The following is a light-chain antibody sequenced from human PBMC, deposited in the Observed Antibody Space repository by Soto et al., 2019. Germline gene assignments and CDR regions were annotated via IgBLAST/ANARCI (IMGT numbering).Light chain of an antibody. CDR1: SSNIGSHT. Sequence: QSVLTQPYSASGTPGQRVTISCSGSSSNIGSHTLNWYQQLPGSAPSLLIYSDNQRPSGVPDRFSGSTSGTSASLAISGLQSEDEAEYYCAAWDDTLNAAGFCGGTKLTVL. CDR2: SDN. CDR3: AAWDDTLNAAG. V-gene: IGLV1-44*01. J-gene: IGLJ2*01.